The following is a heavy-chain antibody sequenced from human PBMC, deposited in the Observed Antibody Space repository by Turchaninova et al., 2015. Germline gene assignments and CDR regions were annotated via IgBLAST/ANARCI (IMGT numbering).Heavy chain of an antibody. Sequence: QVQLVQSGAEVKKPGASVKVSCKASGYTFTGYYIHWGRQAPGQGLEWMGRVNPNSGGTNYAQKFPGRVTVTRDTSISTAFMELSGLRSDDTAVYYCARSGAVAGKNWFDPWGQGTLVTVSS. D-gene: IGHD6-19*01. CDR1: GYTFTGYY. CDR2: VNPNSGGT. V-gene: IGHV1-2*06. CDR3: ARSGAVAGKNWFDP. J-gene: IGHJ5*02.